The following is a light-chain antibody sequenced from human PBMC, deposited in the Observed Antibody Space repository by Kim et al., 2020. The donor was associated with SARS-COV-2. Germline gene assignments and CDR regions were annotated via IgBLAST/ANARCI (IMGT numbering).Light chain of an antibody. J-gene: IGLJ2*01. CDR1: SSNIGTNY. CDR2: RNN. CDR3: AAWDDSLSGVV. Sequence: GQRVTISWSGSSSNIGTNYVYWYQQLPGTSPKLLIYRNNQRPSGVPDRFSGSKSGTSASLAISGLRSEDEADYYCAAWDDSLSGVVFGGGTQLTVL. V-gene: IGLV1-47*01.